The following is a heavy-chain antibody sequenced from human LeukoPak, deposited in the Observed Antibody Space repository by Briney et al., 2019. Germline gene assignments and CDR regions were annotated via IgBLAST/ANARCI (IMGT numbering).Heavy chain of an antibody. CDR1: GGTFSSYA. J-gene: IGHJ5*02. CDR3: ARDEILWLGDLLFPHWFDP. Sequence: ASVKVSCKASGGTFSSYAISWVRQAPGQGLEWMGGIIPIFGTANYAQKFQGRVTITADESTSTAYMELSSLRSEDTAVYYCARDEILWLGDLLFPHWFDPGGQGTLVTVSA. D-gene: IGHD3-10*01. V-gene: IGHV1-69*13. CDR2: IIPIFGTA.